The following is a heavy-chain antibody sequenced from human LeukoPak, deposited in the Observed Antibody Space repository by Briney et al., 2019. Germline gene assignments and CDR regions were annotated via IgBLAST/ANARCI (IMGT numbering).Heavy chain of an antibody. CDR2: IYYSGST. J-gene: IGHJ6*03. CDR3: ARVRDGYNYYYYYYMDV. CDR1: GGSISSYY. V-gene: IGHV4-59*01. D-gene: IGHD5-24*01. Sequence: SETLPLTCTVSGGSISSYYWSWIRQPPGKGLEWIGYIYYSGSTNYNPSLTSRVTISVDTSKNQFSLKLSSVTAADTAVYYCARVRDGYNYYYYYYMDVWGKGTTATVSS.